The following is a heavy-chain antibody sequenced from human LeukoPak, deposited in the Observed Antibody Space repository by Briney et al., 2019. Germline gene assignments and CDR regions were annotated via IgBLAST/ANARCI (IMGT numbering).Heavy chain of an antibody. CDR3: ARGQGFHYDSSGYYCGWFDP. CDR2: INHSGST. Sequence: PAETLSLTCAVYGGSFSGYYWSWIRQPPGKGLGWIGEINHSGSTNYNPSLKSRVTISVDTSKNQFSLKLSSVTAADTAVYYCARGQGFHYDSSGYYCGWFDPWGQGTLVTVSS. J-gene: IGHJ5*02. D-gene: IGHD3-22*01. V-gene: IGHV4-34*01. CDR1: GGSFSGYY.